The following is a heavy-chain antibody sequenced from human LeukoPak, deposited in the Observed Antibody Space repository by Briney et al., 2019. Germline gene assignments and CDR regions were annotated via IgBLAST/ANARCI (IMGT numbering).Heavy chain of an antibody. CDR2: SFPGNSDT. D-gene: IGHD6-13*01. CDR1: GYSFTNYW. V-gene: IGHV5-51*01. Sequence: GESLKISCRGSGYSFTNYWIGWVRQMPGKGLEWMGISFPGNSDTRYSPSFQGQVTISADKSISTAYLQWSSLKASDTAMYYCARQAAAGTWALYWGQGTLVTVSS. J-gene: IGHJ4*02. CDR3: ARQAAAGTWALY.